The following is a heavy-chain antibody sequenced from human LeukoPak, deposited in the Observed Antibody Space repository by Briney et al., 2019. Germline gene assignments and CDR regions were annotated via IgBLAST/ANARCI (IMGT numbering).Heavy chain of an antibody. CDR1: GGTFSSYA. V-gene: IGHV1-69*04. CDR2: IIPILGIA. D-gene: IGHD5-24*01. Sequence: SVKVSCKASGGTFSSYAISWVRQAPGQGLEWMGRIIPILGIANYAQKFQGRVTITADTSTSTAYMELRSLRSDDTAVYYCASGIRDGYNSDYWGQGTLVTVSS. J-gene: IGHJ4*02. CDR3: ASGIRDGYNSDY.